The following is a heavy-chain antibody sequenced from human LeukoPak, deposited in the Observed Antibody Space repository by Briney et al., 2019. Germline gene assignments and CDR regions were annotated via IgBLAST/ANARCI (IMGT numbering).Heavy chain of an antibody. J-gene: IGHJ4*02. Sequence: ASVKVSCKASGYTFTASGHYIDWVRRAPGQGLEWRGWINPNSGGTNYAQKFQGRVTMTRDTSISTAYMELSRLRSDDTAVYYCARGLTGTTEDYWGQGTLVTVSS. CDR1: GYTFTASGHY. D-gene: IGHD1-7*01. V-gene: IGHV1-2*02. CDR2: INPNSGGT. CDR3: ARGLTGTTEDY.